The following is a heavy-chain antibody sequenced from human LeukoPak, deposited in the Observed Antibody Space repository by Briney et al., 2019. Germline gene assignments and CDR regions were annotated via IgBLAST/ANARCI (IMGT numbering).Heavy chain of an antibody. CDR2: IYSGGTT. V-gene: IGHV3-53*05. CDR1: GFTVSDNY. CDR3: AKDLFTLSRSSSSYDY. D-gene: IGHD6-13*01. Sequence: GGSLRLSCAASGFTVSDNYLSWVRQAPGKGLEWVSLIYSGGTTVYADSVKGRFTISRDNSKNTMYLRMNSLRAEDTAVYYCAKDLFTLSRSSSSYDYWGQGTLVTVSS. J-gene: IGHJ4*02.